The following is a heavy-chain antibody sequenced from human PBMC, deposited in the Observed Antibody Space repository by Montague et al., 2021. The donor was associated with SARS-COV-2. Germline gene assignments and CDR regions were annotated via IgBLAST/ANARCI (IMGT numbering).Heavy chain of an antibody. CDR1: GFTFSSYW. D-gene: IGHD3-3*01. CDR3: ARDRRFLEWLPTLGCFDP. J-gene: IGHJ5*02. CDR2: IKQDGSER. V-gene: IGHV3-7*01. Sequence: SLRLSCAASGFTFSSYWMSWVRQAPGKGLEWVANIKQDGSERYYVDSVKGRFTISRDNAKNSLYLQMNSLRAEDTAVYYCARDRRFLEWLPTLGCFDPWGQGTLGTVSS.